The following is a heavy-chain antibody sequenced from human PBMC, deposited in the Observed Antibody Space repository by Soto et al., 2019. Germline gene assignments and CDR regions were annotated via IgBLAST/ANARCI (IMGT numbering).Heavy chain of an antibody. J-gene: IGHJ4*02. CDR3: ARDRRTGTSLPHGGFDQ. V-gene: IGHV3-11*01. Sequence: GGSLRLPCATAGFSFGDRYMSWHRQAPGQRLKWLGYIGDRGSPQHYANSLKGRISISMDNAKNSLYLKIESLRVEDTAVYYCARDRRTGTSLPHGGFDQWGQGKLVTVSS. CDR2: IGDRGSPQ. D-gene: IGHD2-2*01. CDR1: GFSFGDRY.